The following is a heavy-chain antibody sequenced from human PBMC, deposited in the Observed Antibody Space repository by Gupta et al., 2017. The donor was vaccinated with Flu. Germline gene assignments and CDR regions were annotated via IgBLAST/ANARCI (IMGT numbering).Heavy chain of an antibody. CDR1: GGSFSDYY. CDR2: INHSGST. D-gene: IGHD2-2*01. Sequence: QVQLQQWGAGLLKPSETLSLTCAVYGGSFSDYYWSWIRQPPGKGLEWIGEINHSGSTIYNPSLKSRVTISVDTSKNQFSLKLSSVTAADTAVYYCARGRLVGTVPLYYFDYWGQGTLVTVSS. J-gene: IGHJ4*02. CDR3: ARGRLVGTVPLYYFDY. V-gene: IGHV4-34*01.